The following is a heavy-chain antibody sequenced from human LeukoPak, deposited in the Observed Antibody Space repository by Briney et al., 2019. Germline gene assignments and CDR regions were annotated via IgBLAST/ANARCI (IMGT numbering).Heavy chain of an antibody. Sequence: GASVKVSCKASGYTFTGYYMHWVRQAPGQGLEWMGWINPNSGGTNYAQKFQGRVTMTRDTSISTAYMELSRLRSDDTAVYYCARVLQSHTVTAGYWGQGTLVTVSS. J-gene: IGHJ4*02. CDR1: GYTFTGYY. D-gene: IGHD4-17*01. V-gene: IGHV1-2*02. CDR2: INPNSGGT. CDR3: ARVLQSHTVTAGY.